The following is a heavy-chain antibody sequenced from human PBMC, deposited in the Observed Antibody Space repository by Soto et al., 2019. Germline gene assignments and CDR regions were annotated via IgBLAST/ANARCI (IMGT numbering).Heavy chain of an antibody. J-gene: IGHJ4*02. CDR2: INPDSGAT. D-gene: IGHD2-8*02. V-gene: IGHV1-2*02. CDR1: GYSFTGYY. Sequence: ASVKVSCKASGYSFTGYYIHWVRQAPGQGLEWMGWINPDSGATNYAQNFQGRVTLTSNTSISTASMDLTSLTSDDTAVYYCARGDYGTGGYPFPYFDYWGQGTLVTVSS. CDR3: ARGDYGTGGYPFPYFDY.